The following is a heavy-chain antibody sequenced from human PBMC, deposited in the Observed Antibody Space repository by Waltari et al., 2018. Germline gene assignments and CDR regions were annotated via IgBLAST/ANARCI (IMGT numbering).Heavy chain of an antibody. CDR1: GGSISSYY. Sequence: QAQLQESGPGLVKPSETLALTCTVAGGSISSYYWSWIRQPPGKGLEWIGYIYYSGSTNYNPSLKSRVTISVDTSKNQFSLKLSSVTAADTAVYYCARGGIAVAGPFGWFDPWGQGTLVTVSS. V-gene: IGHV4-59*01. D-gene: IGHD6-19*01. CDR3: ARGGIAVAGPFGWFDP. CDR2: IYYSGST. J-gene: IGHJ5*02.